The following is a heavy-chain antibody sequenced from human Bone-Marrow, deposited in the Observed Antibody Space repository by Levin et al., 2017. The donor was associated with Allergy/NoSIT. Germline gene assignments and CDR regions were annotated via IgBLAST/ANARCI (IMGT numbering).Heavy chain of an antibody. CDR2: IRNKANRYTT. J-gene: IGHJ4*01. Sequence: QAGGSLRLSCAASGFILSDHFMDWVRQAPGKGLEWVGRIRNKANRYTTEYAASVKDRFSISRDDSKRSVYLHMNSLKTEDTAVYYCVRVEGIAARPDFWGQGTLVTVSS. D-gene: IGHD6-6*01. CDR3: VRVEGIAARPDF. CDR1: GFILSDHF. V-gene: IGHV3-72*01.